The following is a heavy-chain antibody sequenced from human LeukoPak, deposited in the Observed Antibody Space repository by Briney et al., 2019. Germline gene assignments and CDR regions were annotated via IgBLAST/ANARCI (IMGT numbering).Heavy chain of an antibody. V-gene: IGHV4-34*01. CDR2: INHIGST. J-gene: IGHJ5*02. CDR3: ARGFSGTVTTPHWFDP. CDR1: GGSFSGYY. Sequence: SETLSLTCAVYGGSFSGYYWSWIRQPPGKGLEWIGEINHIGSTNYNPSLKSRVTISVDTSKNQFSLKLSSVTAADTAVYYCARGFSGTVTTPHWFDPWGQGTLVTVSS. D-gene: IGHD4-11*01.